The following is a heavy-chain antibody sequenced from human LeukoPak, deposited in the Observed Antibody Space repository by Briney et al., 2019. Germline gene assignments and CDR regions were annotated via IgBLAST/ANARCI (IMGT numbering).Heavy chain of an antibody. CDR3: GRGGNGIDI. V-gene: IGHV3-74*01. Sequence: GGSLRLSCAASGVTFSSYWMQWVRQAPGKGLVWVSRINRDESNTNSYADSVKGRFTISRDNAKNTLYLQMNSLRAEDTAVYFCGRGGNGIDIWGQGTTVIVSS. J-gene: IGHJ3*02. CDR1: GVTFSSYW. CDR2: INRDESNT. D-gene: IGHD2-8*01.